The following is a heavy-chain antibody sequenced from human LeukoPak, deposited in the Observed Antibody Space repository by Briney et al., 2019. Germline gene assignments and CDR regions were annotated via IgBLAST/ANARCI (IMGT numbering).Heavy chain of an antibody. CDR1: GFTFSDYE. CDR3: ARASNWNDADFEY. CDR2: ISSSGGSI. Sequence: GESLRLSCAASGFTFSDYEINRVRQAPGKGLEWVSYISSSGGSIYYADSVRGRFTISRDNAKKTLYLQMNSLRAENTAVYYCARASNWNDADFEYWGQGTLVTVSS. D-gene: IGHD1-1*01. V-gene: IGHV3-48*03. J-gene: IGHJ4*02.